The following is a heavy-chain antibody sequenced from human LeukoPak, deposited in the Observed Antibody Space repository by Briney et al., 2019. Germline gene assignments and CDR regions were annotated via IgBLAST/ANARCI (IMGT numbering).Heavy chain of an antibody. Sequence: GGSLRLSCAASGFSVSNNCMSWVRQAPGKGLEWVSVIYSGGSTFYADSVKGRFTISRDNSKNTLYLQMNSLGAEDTAVYYCASDSYSPEYFQHWGLGTLVTVSS. V-gene: IGHV3-66*01. CDR3: ASDSYSPEYFQH. D-gene: IGHD2-15*01. J-gene: IGHJ1*01. CDR2: IYSGGST. CDR1: GFSVSNNC.